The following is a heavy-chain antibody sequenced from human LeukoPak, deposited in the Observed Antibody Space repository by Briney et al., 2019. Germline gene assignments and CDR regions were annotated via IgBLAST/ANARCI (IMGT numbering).Heavy chain of an antibody. D-gene: IGHD2-2*01. Sequence: SETLSLTCTVSGGSISSYYWSWIRQPAGKGLEWIGRIYTSGSTNYNPSLKSRVTMSVDTSKNQFSLKLSSVTAADTAVYYCARDAEDQLGRWSPFDCWGQGTLVTVSS. CDR1: GGSISSYY. CDR2: IYTSGST. V-gene: IGHV4-4*07. CDR3: ARDAEDQLGRWSPFDC. J-gene: IGHJ4*02.